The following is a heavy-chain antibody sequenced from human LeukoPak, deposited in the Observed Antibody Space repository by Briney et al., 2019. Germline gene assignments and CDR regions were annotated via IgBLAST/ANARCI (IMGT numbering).Heavy chain of an antibody. CDR2: IYYSGST. Sequence: SETPSLTCTVSGGSISSYYWSWIRQPPGKGLEWIGYIYYSGSTNYNPSLKSRVTISVDTSKNQFSLKLSSVTAADTAVYYCARGHYDSSGYYYDYWGQGTLVTVSS. V-gene: IGHV4-59*01. D-gene: IGHD3-22*01. CDR1: GGSISSYY. J-gene: IGHJ4*02. CDR3: ARGHYDSSGYYYDY.